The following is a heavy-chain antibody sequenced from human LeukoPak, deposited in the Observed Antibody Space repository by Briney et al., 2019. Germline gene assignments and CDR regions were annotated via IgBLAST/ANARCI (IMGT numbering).Heavy chain of an antibody. J-gene: IGHJ4*02. CDR2: INHSGST. Sequence: PSETLSLTCTASGGSISSGDYYWSWIRQPPGKDLEWIVEINHSGSTNYNPSLKSRATISVDTYKKQFPLKLSSVTAADTAVYYCARGRSPDGFGYWGQGTLVTVSS. CDR3: ARGRSPDGFGY. CDR1: GGSISSGDYY. D-gene: IGHD3-10*01. V-gene: IGHV4-39*06.